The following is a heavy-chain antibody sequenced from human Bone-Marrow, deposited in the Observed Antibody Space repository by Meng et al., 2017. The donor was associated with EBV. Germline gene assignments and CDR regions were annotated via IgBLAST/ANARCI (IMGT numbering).Heavy chain of an antibody. J-gene: IGHJ4*02. CDR1: GGSFSGYY. CDR3: ARGPGLRHPFDY. Sequence: QVQLQQWGAGPLKPSETLSPPCAVYGGSFSGYYWSWIRQPPGKGLEWIGEINHSGSTNYNPSLKSRVTISGDTSKNQFSLKLSSVTAADTAVYYCARGPGLRHPFDYWGQGTLVTVSS. D-gene: IGHD3/OR15-3a*01. CDR2: INHSGST. V-gene: IGHV4-34*01.